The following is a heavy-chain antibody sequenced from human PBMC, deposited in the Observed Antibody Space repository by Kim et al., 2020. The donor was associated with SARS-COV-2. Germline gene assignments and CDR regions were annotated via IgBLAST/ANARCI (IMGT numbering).Heavy chain of an antibody. CDR3: AKARGRSSRNAFDI. CDR2: IYPGDSDT. J-gene: IGHJ3*02. Sequence: GESLKISCKGSGYSFISQWIGWVRQMPGKGLEWMGIIYPGDSDTRYSPSFQGQVTMSADKSISTAYLQWSSLTASDTAIYYCAKARGRSSRNAFDIWGQGTMVTVSS. CDR1: GYSFISQW. V-gene: IGHV5-51*01. D-gene: IGHD6-6*01.